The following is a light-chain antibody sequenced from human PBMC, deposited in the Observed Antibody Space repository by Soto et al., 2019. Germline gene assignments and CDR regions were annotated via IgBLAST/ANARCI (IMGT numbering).Light chain of an antibody. CDR2: AAS. J-gene: IGKJ3*01. Sequence: AIQMTQSPSSLSASVGDRVTITCRPSQDIRNDLGWYQQKPGQAPNLLIYAASTLQSGVPSRFSGSGSGTDFTLTISNLQFEDFATYYCLQDYNYPFTFGPGTKVDIK. V-gene: IGKV1-6*01. CDR3: LQDYNYPFT. CDR1: QDIRND.